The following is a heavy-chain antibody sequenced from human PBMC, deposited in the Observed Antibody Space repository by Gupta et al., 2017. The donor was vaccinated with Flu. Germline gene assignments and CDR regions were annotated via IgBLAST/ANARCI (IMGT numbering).Heavy chain of an antibody. CDR2: IKQDGSEK. V-gene: IGHV3-7*01. Sequence: APGKGLEWVANIKQDGSEKYYVDSVKGRFTISRDNAKNSLYLQMNSLRAEDTAVYYCARDPDPYFPPYGMDVWGQGTTVTVAS. D-gene: IGHD3-10*01. CDR3: ARDPDPYFPPYGMDV. J-gene: IGHJ6*02.